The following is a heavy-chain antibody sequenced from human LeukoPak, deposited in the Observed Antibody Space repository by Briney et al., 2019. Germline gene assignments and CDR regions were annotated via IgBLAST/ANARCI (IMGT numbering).Heavy chain of an antibody. Sequence: SETLSLTCAVYGGSFSGYYWSWIRQPPGKGLEWIGEINHSGSTNYNPSLKSRVTISVDTSKNQFSLKLSSVTAADTAVYYCARAIEVVAPGWYFDLWGRGTLVTVSS. D-gene: IGHD2-15*01. CDR1: GGSFSGYY. CDR2: INHSGST. CDR3: ARAIEVVAPGWYFDL. V-gene: IGHV4-34*01. J-gene: IGHJ2*01.